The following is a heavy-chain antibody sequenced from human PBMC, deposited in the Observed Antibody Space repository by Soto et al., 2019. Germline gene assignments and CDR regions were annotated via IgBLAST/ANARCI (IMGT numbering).Heavy chain of an antibody. CDR1: GFTFSSYG. Sequence: QVQLVESGGGVVQPGRSLRLSCAASGFTFSSYGMHWVRQAPGKGLEWVAVISYDGSNKYYADSVKGRFTISRDNSKNTLYLQMNSLRAEDTAVYYCAKTRGSGSYSPPGYYYYYMDVWGKGTTVTGSS. J-gene: IGHJ6*03. CDR3: AKTRGSGSYSPPGYYYYYMDV. V-gene: IGHV3-30*18. CDR2: ISYDGSNK. D-gene: IGHD3-10*01.